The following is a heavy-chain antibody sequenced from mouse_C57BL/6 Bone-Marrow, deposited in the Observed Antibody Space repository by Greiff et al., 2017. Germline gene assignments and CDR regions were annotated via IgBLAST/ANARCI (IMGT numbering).Heavy chain of an antibody. D-gene: IGHD2-4*01. J-gene: IGHJ1*01. V-gene: IGHV1-18*01. CDR2: IYPSNGGT. CDR1: GYTFTDYN. Sequence: EVQLQQSGPELVKPGASVKIPCKASGYTFTDYNMDWVKQSHGKNLEWIGHIYPSNGGTNYNQKFKGKATLTVDKSSSTAYMELRSLTSEDTAVYYCAIGTIYYDCDYWYFDVRGAGTTVTVSS. CDR3: AIGTIYYDCDYWYFDV.